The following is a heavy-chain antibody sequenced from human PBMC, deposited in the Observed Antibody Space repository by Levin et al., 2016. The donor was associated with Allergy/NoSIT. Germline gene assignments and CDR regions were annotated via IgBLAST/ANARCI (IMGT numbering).Heavy chain of an antibody. D-gene: IGHD3-10*01. J-gene: IGHJ5*02. CDR3: ARGHYGSGSYYWFDP. V-gene: IGHV4-31*03. Sequence: SETLSLTCTVSGGSISSGGYYWSWIRQHPGKGLEWIGYIYYSGSTYYNPSLKSRVTISVDTSKNQFSLKLSSVTAADTAVYYCARGHYGSGSYYWFDPWGQGTLVTVSS. CDR1: GGSISSGGYY. CDR2: IYYSGST.